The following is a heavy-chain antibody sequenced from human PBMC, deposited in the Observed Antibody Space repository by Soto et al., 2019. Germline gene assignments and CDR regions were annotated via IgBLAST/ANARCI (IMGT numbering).Heavy chain of an antibody. Sequence: GGSLRLSCAASGFTFSNAWMNWVRQAPGKGLEWVGRIKSKTDGGTTDYAAPVKGRFTISRDDSKDTVYLQMNSLKTEDTAVYYCTTLGHYYDSSPLDVWGQGTTVTVSS. CDR3: TTLGHYYDSSPLDV. V-gene: IGHV3-15*07. CDR2: IKSKTDGGTT. D-gene: IGHD3-22*01. CDR1: GFTFSNAW. J-gene: IGHJ6*02.